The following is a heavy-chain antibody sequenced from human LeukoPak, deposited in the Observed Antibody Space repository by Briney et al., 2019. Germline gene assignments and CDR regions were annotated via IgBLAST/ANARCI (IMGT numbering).Heavy chain of an antibody. CDR1: GGSFSGYY. J-gene: IGHJ6*03. CDR3: ARGRYYDFWSGYYKGISGYYYYMDV. Sequence: SETLSLTCAVYGGSFSGYYWSWIRQPPGKGLEWIGEINHSGSTNYNPSLKSRVTISVDTSKNQFSLKLSSVTAADTAVYYCARGRYYDFWSGYYKGISGYYYYMDVWGKGTTVTVSS. D-gene: IGHD3-3*01. V-gene: IGHV4-34*01. CDR2: INHSGST.